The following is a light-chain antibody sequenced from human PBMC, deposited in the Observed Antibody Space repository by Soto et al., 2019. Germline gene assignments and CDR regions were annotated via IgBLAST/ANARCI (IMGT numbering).Light chain of an antibody. CDR3: GTWDSGLGAVL. Sequence: QSVLTQPPSVSAAPGQKVTLSCSGSSSNIGKNYVSWYQQLPGTPPKLLIHENNKRPSGIPDRFSGYKSGTSATLGITGLQTGDEADYYCGTWDSGLGAVLFGGGTKLTVL. V-gene: IGLV1-51*02. CDR1: SSNIGKNY. CDR2: ENN. J-gene: IGLJ2*01.